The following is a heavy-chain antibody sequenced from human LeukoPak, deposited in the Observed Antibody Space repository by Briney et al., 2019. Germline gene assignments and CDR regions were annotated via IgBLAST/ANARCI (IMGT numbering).Heavy chain of an antibody. Sequence: GGSLRLSCTASGLTFSTSGFNWVREAPGKGLEWVASIGPTGSDRYHADSIKGRFTISRDNANNFLYLQMNSLRAEVTAVYYCATETNGRHYDYWGQETLLTVSS. CDR1: GLTFSTSG. V-gene: IGHV3-21*06. CDR3: ATETNGRHYDY. D-gene: IGHD1-14*01. J-gene: IGHJ4*02. CDR2: IGPTGSDR.